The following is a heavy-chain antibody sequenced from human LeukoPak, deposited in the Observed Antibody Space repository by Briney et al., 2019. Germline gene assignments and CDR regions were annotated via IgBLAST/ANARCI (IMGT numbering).Heavy chain of an antibody. CDR1: GDSISNYY. D-gene: IGHD2-15*01. CDR3: AREVVAAPGTVDY. CDR2: IYYSGST. Sequence: PAETLSLTCTVSGDSISNYYWSWIRQPPGKGLEWIGYIYYSGSTNYNPSLKSRVTISVDTSKHQFSLKLSSVTAADTAVYYCAREVVAAPGTVDYWGQGTLVTVSS. V-gene: IGHV4-59*01. J-gene: IGHJ4*01.